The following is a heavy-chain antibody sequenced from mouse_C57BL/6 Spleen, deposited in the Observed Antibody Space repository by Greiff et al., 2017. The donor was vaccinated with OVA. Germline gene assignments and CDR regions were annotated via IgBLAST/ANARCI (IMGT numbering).Heavy chain of an antibody. Sequence: DVKLVESGGGLVQPKGSLKLSCAASGFSFNTYAMNWVRQAPGKGLEWVARIRSKSNNYATYYADSVKDRFTISRDDSESMLYLQMNNLKTEDTAMYYCVRQDYYGRGYFDVWGTGTTVTVSS. J-gene: IGHJ1*03. D-gene: IGHD1-1*01. CDR2: IRSKSNNYAT. CDR1: GFSFNTYA. CDR3: VRQDYYGRGYFDV. V-gene: IGHV10-1*01.